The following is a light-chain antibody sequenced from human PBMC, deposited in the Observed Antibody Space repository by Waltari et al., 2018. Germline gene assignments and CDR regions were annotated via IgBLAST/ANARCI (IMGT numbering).Light chain of an antibody. J-gene: IGKJ5*01. V-gene: IGKV3-15*01. CDR3: QHYHNWPPIT. Sequence: EIVMTQSPATLSVSPGERATLPCRASQSISTNLAWYQQKPGQAPRLLIHGASTRATGFPARFSGSGFGTEFTLTISSLRSEDFAVYYCQHYHNWPPITFGQGTRLEIK. CDR1: QSISTN. CDR2: GAS.